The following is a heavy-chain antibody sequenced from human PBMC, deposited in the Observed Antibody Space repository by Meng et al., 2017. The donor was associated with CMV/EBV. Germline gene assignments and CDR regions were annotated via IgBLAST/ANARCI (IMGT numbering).Heavy chain of an antibody. V-gene: IGHV4-34*01. J-gene: IGHJ4*02. CDR1: GGSFSGYS. Sequence: ETLYLTCAVYGGSFSGYSWTWIRQSPAKGLEWIGNIKDTGTTNYNPSLKSRVSILVDTSKNQFSLKLKSVTGADTAIYYCARGAPGYWGQGTLVTVSS. CDR2: IKDTGTT. CDR3: ARGAPGY.